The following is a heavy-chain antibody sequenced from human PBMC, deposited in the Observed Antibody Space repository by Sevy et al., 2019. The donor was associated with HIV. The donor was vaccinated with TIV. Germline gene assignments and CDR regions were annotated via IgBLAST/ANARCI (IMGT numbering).Heavy chain of an antibody. CDR3: ARDMACGGDCYYFDN. J-gene: IGHJ4*02. Sequence: ATVKVSCKASGDTFRKYVISWVRQAPGQGLEWMGGIIPVYGTTNYSQKFQARVTFTADASTSTVYMELSRLRSEDTAVYYCARDMACGGDCYYFDNWGQGTVVTVSS. CDR2: IIPVYGTT. V-gene: IGHV1-69*13. CDR1: GDTFRKYV. D-gene: IGHD2-21*02.